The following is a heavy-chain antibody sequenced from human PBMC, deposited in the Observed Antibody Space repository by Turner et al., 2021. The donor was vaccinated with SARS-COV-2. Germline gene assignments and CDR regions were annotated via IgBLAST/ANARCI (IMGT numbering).Heavy chain of an antibody. V-gene: IGHV3-21*01. CDR1: GFTFSSYS. Sequence: EVQLVESGGGLVKPGGSLGLSCAASGFTFSSYSMNWVRQAPGKGLEWVSSISSSSSYIYYADSVKGRFTISRDNAKSSLYLQMNSLRAEDTAVYYCARDCSTTTCEAWGQGTLVTVSS. D-gene: IGHD2-2*01. CDR2: ISSSSSYI. J-gene: IGHJ5*02. CDR3: ARDCSTTTCEA.